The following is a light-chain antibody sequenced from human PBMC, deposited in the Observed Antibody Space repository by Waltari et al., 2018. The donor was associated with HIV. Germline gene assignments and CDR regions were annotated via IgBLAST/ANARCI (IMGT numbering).Light chain of an antibody. Sequence: QSALTQPASVSGSRGQSITMSCTGTSSDIGAYNHVSWFQQRPVTAPKLIIYDVTDRPSGVSKRFSGSKSGITASLTISGLQADDEGDYYCSSYTASNTLWVFGGGTKLTVL. J-gene: IGLJ3*02. CDR2: DVT. V-gene: IGLV2-14*03. CDR3: SSYTASNTLWV. CDR1: SSDIGAYNH.